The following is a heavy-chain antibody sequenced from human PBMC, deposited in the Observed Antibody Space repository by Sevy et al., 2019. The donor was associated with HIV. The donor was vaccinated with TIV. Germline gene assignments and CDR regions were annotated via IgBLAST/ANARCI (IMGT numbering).Heavy chain of an antibody. Sequence: ASVKVSCKTSGYTFAAYYIHWVRQAPGQGPEWLGRMYPNGGDTTFAQKFQGRVTVTMSTSINTVYMELNRLRSDDTAVYYCARGKREEWLLYLDNWGQGTLVTVSS. J-gene: IGHJ4*02. CDR3: ARGKREEWLLYLDN. CDR1: GYTFAAYY. D-gene: IGHD3-3*01. CDR2: MYPNGGDT. V-gene: IGHV1-2*06.